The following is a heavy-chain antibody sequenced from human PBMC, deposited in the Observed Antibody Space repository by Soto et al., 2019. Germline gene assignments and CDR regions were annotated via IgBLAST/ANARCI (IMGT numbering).Heavy chain of an antibody. D-gene: IGHD6-13*01. CDR3: ARRGSSSWRSDY. CDR1: GYTFTSYA. Sequence: ASVKVSCKASGYTFTSYAIHWVRQAPGQRLEWMGWINAGNGNTKYSQKFQGRVTITRDTSASTAYMELSSLRSEDTAVYYCARRGSSSWRSDYWGQGTLVTVSS. J-gene: IGHJ4*02. CDR2: INAGNGNT. V-gene: IGHV1-3*01.